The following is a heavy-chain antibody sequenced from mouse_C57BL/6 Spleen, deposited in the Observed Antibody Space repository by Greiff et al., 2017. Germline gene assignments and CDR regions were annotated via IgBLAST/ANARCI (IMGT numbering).Heavy chain of an antibody. Sequence: QVQLQQPGAELVKPGASVKLSCKASGYTFTSYWMHWVKQRPGRGLEWIGRIDPNSGGNKYNEKCKSKAPLPVDKPSSTADMQLSSRTSEDSAVYYCARYTGREDYGDYWGQGATLTVSS. CDR1: GYTFTSYW. CDR2: IDPNSGGN. D-gene: IGHD4-1*01. CDR3: ARYTGREDYGDY. J-gene: IGHJ2*01. V-gene: IGHV1-72*01.